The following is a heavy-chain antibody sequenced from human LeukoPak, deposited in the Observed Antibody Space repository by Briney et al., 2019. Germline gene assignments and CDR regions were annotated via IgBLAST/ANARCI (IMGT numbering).Heavy chain of an antibody. CDR2: ISAYNGNT. Sequence: ASVTVSCKASGYTFTSYGISWVRQAPGQGLEWMGWISAYNGNTNYAQKLQGRVTMTTDTSTSTAYMELRSLRSDDTAVYYCARDRIRFLEWLSYGMDVWGQGTAVTVSS. D-gene: IGHD3-3*01. CDR1: GYTFTSYG. J-gene: IGHJ6*02. CDR3: ARDRIRFLEWLSYGMDV. V-gene: IGHV1-18*01.